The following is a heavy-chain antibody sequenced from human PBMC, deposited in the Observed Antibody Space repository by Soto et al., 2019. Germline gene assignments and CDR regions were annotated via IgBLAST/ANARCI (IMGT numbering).Heavy chain of an antibody. CDR3: ARPTVTLAVWYYYYYMDV. Sequence: QVQLVESGGGLVKPGGSLRLSCAASGFTFSDYYMSWIRQAPGKGLEWVSYISSSGSTIYYADSVKGRFTISRDNAKNSLYLQMNSLRAEDTAVYYWARPTVTLAVWYYYYYMDVWGKGTTVTVSS. V-gene: IGHV3-11*01. CDR2: ISSSGSTI. CDR1: GFTFSDYY. J-gene: IGHJ6*03. D-gene: IGHD4-4*01.